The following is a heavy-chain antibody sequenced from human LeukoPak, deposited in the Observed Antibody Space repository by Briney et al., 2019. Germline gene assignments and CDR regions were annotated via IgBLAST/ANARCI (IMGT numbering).Heavy chain of an antibody. V-gene: IGHV4-61*01. J-gene: IGHJ4*02. CDR3: ARGQDDRSGTLDY. CDR2: MSPSGTT. D-gene: IGHD3-22*01. Sequence: SETLSLTCTVSGDSVSSGNYYLSWIRQPPGKGLDWITYMSPSGTTKYNPSLKSRVTTSVDTSRTQFSLRLSSVTAADTAVYYCARGQDDRSGTLDYWGQGILVTVSS. CDR1: GDSVSSGNYY.